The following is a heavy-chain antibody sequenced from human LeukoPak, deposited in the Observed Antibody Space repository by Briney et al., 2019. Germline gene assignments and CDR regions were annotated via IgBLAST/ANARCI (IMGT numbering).Heavy chain of an antibody. CDR2: INPNSGGT. J-gene: IGHJ4*02. Sequence: GASVKVSCKASGYTFTGYYMHWVRQAPGQGLEWMGWINPNSGGTNYAQKFQGRVTMTRDTSISTAYMELSRLRSDDTAVYYCARGGCSSSSGRYFDYWGQGTLVTVSS. CDR3: ARGGCSSSSGRYFDY. CDR1: GYTFTGYY. V-gene: IGHV1-2*02. D-gene: IGHD6-6*01.